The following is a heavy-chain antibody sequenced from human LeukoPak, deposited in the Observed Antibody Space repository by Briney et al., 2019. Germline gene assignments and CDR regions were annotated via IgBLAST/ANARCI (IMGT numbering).Heavy chain of an antibody. CDR3: AGYSRLIAAAGVGWFDP. CDR1: GGSFSGYY. Sequence: SETLSLTCAVYGGSFSGYYWSWIRQPPGKGLEWIGSIYYSGSTYYNPSLKSRVTISVDTSKNQFSLKLSSVTAADTAVYYCAGYSRLIAAAGVGWFDPWGQGTLVTVSS. D-gene: IGHD6-13*01. J-gene: IGHJ5*02. V-gene: IGHV4-34*01. CDR2: IYYSGST.